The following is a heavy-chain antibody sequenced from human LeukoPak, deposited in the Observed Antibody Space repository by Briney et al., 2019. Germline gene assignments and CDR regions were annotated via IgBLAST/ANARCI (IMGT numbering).Heavy chain of an antibody. CDR3: ARYAYDSSGYYLGHAFDI. D-gene: IGHD3-22*01. CDR2: ISYDGSNK. Sequence: GRSLRLSCAASGFTFSSYAMHWVRQAPGKGLEGVAVISYDGSNKYYADSVKGRFTISRDNSKNTLYLQMNSLRAEDTAVYYCARYAYDSSGYYLGHAFDIWGQGTMVTVSS. V-gene: IGHV3-30-3*01. CDR1: GFTFSSYA. J-gene: IGHJ3*02.